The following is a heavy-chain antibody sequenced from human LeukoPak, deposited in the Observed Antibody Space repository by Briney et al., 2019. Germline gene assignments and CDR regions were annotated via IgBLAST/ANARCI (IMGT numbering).Heavy chain of an antibody. CDR3: AREDYEGDDAFDI. V-gene: IGHV3-33*01. D-gene: IGHD4-17*01. CDR1: GFTLSSYG. CDR2: IWYDGSNK. Sequence: PGGSLRLSRAASGFTLSSYGMHWVRQAPGKGLEWVAVIWYDGSNKYYADSVKGRFTISRDNSKNTLYLQMNSLRAEDTAVYYCAREDYEGDDAFDIWGQGTMVTVSS. J-gene: IGHJ3*02.